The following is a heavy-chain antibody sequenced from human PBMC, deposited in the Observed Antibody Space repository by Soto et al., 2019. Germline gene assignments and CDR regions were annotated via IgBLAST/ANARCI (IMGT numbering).Heavy chain of an antibody. CDR2: IYHSGST. CDR1: GGSISSGGYS. D-gene: IGHD6-13*01. CDR3: ARQSPGYSVEVDY. J-gene: IGHJ4*02. V-gene: IGHV4-30-2*01. Sequence: PSETLSLTCAVSGGSISSGGYSWSWIRQPPGKGLEWIGYIYHSGSTYYDPSLKSRVTISVDRSKNQFSLKLSSVTAADTAVYSCARQSPGYSVEVDYWGQGTMVTVSS.